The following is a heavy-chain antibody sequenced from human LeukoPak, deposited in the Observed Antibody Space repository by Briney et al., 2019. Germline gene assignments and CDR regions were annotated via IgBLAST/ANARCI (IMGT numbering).Heavy chain of an antibody. CDR3: ARDDYDYTFDY. CDR1: GGSFSGYY. D-gene: IGHD3-16*01. V-gene: IGHV4-34*01. Sequence: SSETLSLTCAVYGGSFSGYYWSWIRQPPGKGLEWIGEINHSGSTNYNPSLKSRVTISVDTSKNQFSLKLSSVTAADTAVYYCARDDYDYTFDYWGQGTLVTVSS. J-gene: IGHJ4*02. CDR2: INHSGST.